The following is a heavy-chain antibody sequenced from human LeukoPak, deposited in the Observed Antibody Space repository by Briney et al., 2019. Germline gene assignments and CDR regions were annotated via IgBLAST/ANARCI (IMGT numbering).Heavy chain of an antibody. V-gene: IGHV1-18*01. D-gene: IGHD3-22*01. CDR2: ISAYNGNT. CDR3: ARDPYDSSGYYRRADY. CDR1: GYTFTSYG. Sequence: ASVTVSCKASGYTFTSYGISWVRQAPGQGLEWMGWISAYNGNTNYAQKLQGRVTMTTDTSTSTAYMELRSLRSDDTAVYYCARDPYDSSGYYRRADYWGQGTLVTVSS. J-gene: IGHJ4*02.